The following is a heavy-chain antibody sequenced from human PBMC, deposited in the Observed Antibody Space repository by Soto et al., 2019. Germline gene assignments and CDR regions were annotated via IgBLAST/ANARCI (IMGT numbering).Heavy chain of an antibody. CDR3: RWALVCSSSSCIAY. Sequence: GGTLGLGCAACGFTFSHAGMSWVRQAPGKGREWIGRIKGKIDGGTADYGGSVKGRFTISRDDSKNPLYLQMNSLKTEDTALYYCRWALVCSSSSCIAYWGQGTLVPVSP. CDR2: IKGKIDGGTA. V-gene: IGHV3-15*01. CDR1: GFTFSHAG. J-gene: IGHJ4*02. D-gene: IGHD2-2*01.